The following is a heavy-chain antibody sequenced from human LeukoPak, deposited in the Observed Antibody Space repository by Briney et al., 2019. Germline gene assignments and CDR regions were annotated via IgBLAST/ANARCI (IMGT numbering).Heavy chain of an antibody. D-gene: IGHD2-8*01. CDR2: ISAYNGNT. Sequence: ASVKVSCKASGYTFTSYGISWVRQAPGQGLEWMGWISAYNGNTNYAQKLQGRVTMTTDTSTSTAYVELRSLRSDDTAVYYCARVGGIVLMVYAPSDAFDIWGQGTMVTVSS. V-gene: IGHV1-18*01. CDR1: GYTFTSYG. CDR3: ARVGGIVLMVYAPSDAFDI. J-gene: IGHJ3*02.